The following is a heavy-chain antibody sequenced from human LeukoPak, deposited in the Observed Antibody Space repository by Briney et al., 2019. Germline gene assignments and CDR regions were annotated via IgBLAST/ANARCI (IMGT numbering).Heavy chain of an antibody. V-gene: IGHV4-39*01. Sequence: SETLSLTCTVSGGSISSSGFYWDWIRQPPGKGLEWIGSINYSGSTYYNPSLKRRVTISVDTSKNQFSLKLSSVTAADTAVYYCARQPDYGDAYDYWGQGTLVTVSS. CDR1: GGSISSSGFY. CDR3: ARQPDYGDAYDY. D-gene: IGHD4-17*01. CDR2: INYSGST. J-gene: IGHJ4*02.